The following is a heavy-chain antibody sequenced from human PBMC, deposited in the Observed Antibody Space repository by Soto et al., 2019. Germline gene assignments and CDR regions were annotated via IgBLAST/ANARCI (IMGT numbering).Heavy chain of an antibody. D-gene: IGHD6-19*01. CDR2: IYTSASI. Sequence: PSETLSLTCSVSGADINTYSWTSIRQPAGKGLEWIGRIYTSASINYNPSLRGRVTLSVDTSTNQVSLKLASVTAADTAVYYCARDREAGYNFYYGMDVWGQGTTVTVSS. J-gene: IGHJ6*02. CDR1: GADINTYS. CDR3: ARDREAGYNFYYGMDV. V-gene: IGHV4-4*07.